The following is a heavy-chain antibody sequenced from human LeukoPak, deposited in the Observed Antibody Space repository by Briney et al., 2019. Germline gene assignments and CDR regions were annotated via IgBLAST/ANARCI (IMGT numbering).Heavy chain of an antibody. Sequence: AGGSLRLSCAASGFTFSSYSVIWARQAPGKGLEWVSYVSSSGTTTYYADSVKGRFTISRDNGKNLMSLQMNSLRDEDTAVYYCARADRDGNKRFLDWGQGTLVTVSS. CDR2: VSSSGTTT. CDR3: ARADRDGNKRFLD. D-gene: IGHD5-24*01. J-gene: IGHJ4*02. V-gene: IGHV3-48*02. CDR1: GFTFSSYS.